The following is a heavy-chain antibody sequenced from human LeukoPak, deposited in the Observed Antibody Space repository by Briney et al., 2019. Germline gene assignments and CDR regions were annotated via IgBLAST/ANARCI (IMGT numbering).Heavy chain of an antibody. Sequence: GGSLRLSCAASGFTFSSYSMNWVRQAPGKGLEWVAVIWYDGSNKYYADSVKGRFTISRDNSKNTLYLQMNSLRAEDTAVYYCAKDVRGGPIVEAGSVDYWGQGTLVTVSS. V-gene: IGHV3-33*06. D-gene: IGHD1-26*01. CDR2: IWYDGSNK. J-gene: IGHJ4*02. CDR3: AKDVRGGPIVEAGSVDY. CDR1: GFTFSSYS.